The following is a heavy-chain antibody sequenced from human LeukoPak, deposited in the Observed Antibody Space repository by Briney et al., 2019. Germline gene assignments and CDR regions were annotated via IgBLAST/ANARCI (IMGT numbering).Heavy chain of an antibody. CDR3: ERGPPGYYNGMDV. V-gene: IGHV3-74*01. CDR1: GFTFNRYW. CDR2: INSDGSIT. J-gene: IGHJ6*02. Sequence: GESLRLSCAASGFTFNRYWMPWVRQGPGKGLVWVSHINSDGSITSYAESVKGRFTVSRDNAKNTLYLQMDSLRAEDTAVYYCERGPPGYYNGMDVWGQGTTVSVSS.